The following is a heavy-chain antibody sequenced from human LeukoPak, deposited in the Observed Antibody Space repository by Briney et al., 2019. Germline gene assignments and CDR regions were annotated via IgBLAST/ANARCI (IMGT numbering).Heavy chain of an antibody. Sequence: GGPLRLSCAASGFTFTTYSMNWVRQAPGKGLEWVSYISSSSGTIYYADSVKGRFTISRDNAKNSLYLQMNSLRAEDTAVYYCARRSVTTFDYWGQGTLVTVSS. CDR1: GFTFTTYS. D-gene: IGHD4-17*01. J-gene: IGHJ4*02. CDR3: ARRSVTTFDY. V-gene: IGHV3-48*01. CDR2: ISSSSGTI.